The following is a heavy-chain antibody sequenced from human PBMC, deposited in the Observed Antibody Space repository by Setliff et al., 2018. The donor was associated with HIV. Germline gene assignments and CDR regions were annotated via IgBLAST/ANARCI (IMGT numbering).Heavy chain of an antibody. J-gene: IGHJ3*02. V-gene: IGHV1-69*06. Sequence: GASVKVSCKASGGTFRSHEISWVRQAPGQGLEWMVGIVPILNTGNYAPKFQGRVTITADTYTSTAYMELRSLRSDDTAVYYCARDRGVYCISSSCYSPVDAFDIWGQGTMVTVSS. CDR2: IVPILNTG. CDR1: GGTFRSHE. CDR3: ARDRGVYCISSSCYSPVDAFDI. D-gene: IGHD2-2*01.